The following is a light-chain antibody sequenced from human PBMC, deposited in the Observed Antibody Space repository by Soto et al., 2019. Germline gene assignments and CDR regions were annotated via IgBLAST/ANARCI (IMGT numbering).Light chain of an antibody. CDR1: QSLGRY. CDR2: DAS. CDR3: QHYNNWLGT. J-gene: IGKJ4*01. V-gene: IGKV3D-15*01. Sequence: DIVLTQSPYTLSLSPGESATLSCRASQSLGRYLAWYQQKPGQAPRLLIYDASHRATGIPVRFSGSGSGTEFTLTISSLQSEDFAVYYCQHYNNWLGTFGGGTKVDIK.